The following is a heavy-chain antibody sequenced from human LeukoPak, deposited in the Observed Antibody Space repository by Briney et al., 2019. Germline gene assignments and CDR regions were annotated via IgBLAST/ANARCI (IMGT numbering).Heavy chain of an antibody. D-gene: IGHD6-6*01. J-gene: IGHJ4*02. CDR2: IKSKTDGGTT. Sequence: GGSLRLSCAASGFSFSNAWMSWVRQAPGKGLEWVGRIKSKTDGGTTEYAAPVKGRLNISRGDSKNTLYLQMNSLKTGDTAVYYCATDSSSSSYYWGQGTLVTVSS. CDR1: GFSFSNAW. V-gene: IGHV3-15*01. CDR3: ATDSSSSSYY.